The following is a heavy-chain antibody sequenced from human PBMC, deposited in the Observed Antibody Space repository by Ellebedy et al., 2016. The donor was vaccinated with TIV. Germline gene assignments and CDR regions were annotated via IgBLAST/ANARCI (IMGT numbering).Heavy chain of an antibody. V-gene: IGHV5-51*01. CDR2: LYPGDSDP. Sequence: GGSLRLSXQAFGYMFASYWIGWVRQMSGKGLEWMGSLYPGDSDPRYGPSFQGQVIISADKYINTAYLQWSSLKPSDTAMYYCVTTVETVDYWGQGTLVTVSS. D-gene: IGHD4-23*01. CDR3: VTTVETVDY. CDR1: GYMFASYW. J-gene: IGHJ4*02.